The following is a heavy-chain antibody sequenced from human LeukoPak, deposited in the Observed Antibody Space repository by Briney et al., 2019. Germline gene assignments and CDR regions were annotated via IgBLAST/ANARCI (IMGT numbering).Heavy chain of an antibody. J-gene: IGHJ4*02. CDR1: GLTFATNA. V-gene: IGHV3-23*01. Sequence: GGSLRLSLQAPGLTFATNAMSWFGKVPGKGLNWSSPISGSGGSTYYADSVKGRFTISRDNSKNTLYLQMNSLRAEDTAVYYCAKGGDIVVVPAAISGIFDYWGQGTLVTVSS. CDR2: ISGSGGST. D-gene: IGHD2-2*02. CDR3: AKGGDIVVVPAAISGIFDY.